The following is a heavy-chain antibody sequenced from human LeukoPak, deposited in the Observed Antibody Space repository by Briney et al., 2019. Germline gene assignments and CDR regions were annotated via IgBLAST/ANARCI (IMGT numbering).Heavy chain of an antibody. Sequence: ASVKVSCKASGYTFTSYYMHWVRQAPGQGLEWMGIINPSGGSTSYAQKFQGRVTMTRDMPTSTVYMELSSLRSEDTAVYYCARGEYCTNGVCYSSWFDPWGQGTLVTVSS. CDR2: INPSGGST. D-gene: IGHD2-8*01. J-gene: IGHJ5*02. V-gene: IGHV1-46*01. CDR1: GYTFTSYY. CDR3: ARGEYCTNGVCYSSWFDP.